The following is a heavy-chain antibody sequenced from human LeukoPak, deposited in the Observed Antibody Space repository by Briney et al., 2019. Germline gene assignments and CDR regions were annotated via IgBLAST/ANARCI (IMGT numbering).Heavy chain of an antibody. V-gene: IGHV3-64*01. D-gene: IGHD5-18*01. J-gene: IGHJ4*02. Sequence: GGSLRLSCAASGFTFSSYAMHWVRQAPGKGLEYVSGISSNGGSTYYVNSVKGRFTISRDNSKNTLYLQMGSLRAEDMAVYYCARDRYIYGPLVVDYWGQGTLVTVSS. CDR2: ISSNGGST. CDR1: GFTFSSYA. CDR3: ARDRYIYGPLVVDY.